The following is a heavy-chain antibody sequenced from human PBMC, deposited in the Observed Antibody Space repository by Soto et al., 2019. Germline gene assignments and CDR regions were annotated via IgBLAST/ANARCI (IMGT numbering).Heavy chain of an antibody. V-gene: IGHV3-11*01. CDR1: GFTFSDYY. CDR3: ARQRGYYDSSGLDY. J-gene: IGHJ4*02. D-gene: IGHD3-22*01. Sequence: GWSLRLSCAASGFTFSDYYMSWIRQAPGKGLEWVSYISAGGGSTIYYADSVKGRFTISRDNAKNSLYLQMNSLRAEDTAVYYCARQRGYYDSSGLDYWGQGALVTVSS. CDR2: ISAGGGSTI.